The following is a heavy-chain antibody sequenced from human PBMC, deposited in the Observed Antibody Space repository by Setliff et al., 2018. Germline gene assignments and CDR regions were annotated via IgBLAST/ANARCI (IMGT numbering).Heavy chain of an antibody. Sequence: ASVKVSCKASGYAFTTYYMHWVRQAPGQGLVWIGVINPSDGSTTYAQKFQGRVTMTRDTSTNTVYMQLSSLRSEDTAVYYCARENMAKNFWGEHSDYWGQGTLVTVSS. J-gene: IGHJ4*02. CDR1: GYAFTTYY. V-gene: IGHV1-46*01. CDR2: INPSDGST. D-gene: IGHD3-3*01. CDR3: ARENMAKNFWGEHSDY.